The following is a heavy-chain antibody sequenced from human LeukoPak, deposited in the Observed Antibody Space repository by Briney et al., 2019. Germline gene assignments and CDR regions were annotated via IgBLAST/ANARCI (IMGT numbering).Heavy chain of an antibody. CDR2: INPNNGGT. V-gene: IGHV1-2*06. CDR1: GYTFTGYY. D-gene: IGHD3-22*01. Sequence: ASVKVSCKASGYTFTGYYIHWVRQAPGQGLEWMGRINPNNGGTNYAQKFQGRVTMTRDMSMSTAYMELSRLRSDDTAVYYCAGGPNYYDSSGSWVDYWGQGTLVTVSS. CDR3: AGGPNYYDSSGSWVDY. J-gene: IGHJ4*02.